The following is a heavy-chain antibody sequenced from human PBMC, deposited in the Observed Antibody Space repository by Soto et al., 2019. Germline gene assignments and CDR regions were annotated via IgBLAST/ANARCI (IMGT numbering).Heavy chain of an antibody. J-gene: IGHJ4*02. Sequence: EVQLLESGGGLVQPGGSLRLSCAASGFTFSSYAMSWVRQAPGKGLEWVSAIRGSGAGTYYADSVKGRFTVSRDNSKNTLYLQMNSLRAEDTAVYYCAKHAGSSWTAFDYWGQGTLVTVSS. CDR3: AKHAGSSWTAFDY. CDR2: IRGSGAGT. V-gene: IGHV3-23*01. D-gene: IGHD6-13*01. CDR1: GFTFSSYA.